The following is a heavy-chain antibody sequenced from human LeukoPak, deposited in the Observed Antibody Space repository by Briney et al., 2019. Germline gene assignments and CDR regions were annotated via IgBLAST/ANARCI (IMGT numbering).Heavy chain of an antibody. Sequence: LTGGSLRLSCAVSGFTFSSYWMSWVRQAPGKGLEWVANIKEDGTEKYYQDSVKGRFTISRDSAKNSLYLQMNSLRAEDTAVYYCAREVVLSTSAWFEYWGQGTLVTVSS. CDR3: AREVVLSTSAWFEY. D-gene: IGHD3-22*01. V-gene: IGHV3-7*01. CDR2: IKEDGTEK. J-gene: IGHJ4*02. CDR1: GFTFSSYW.